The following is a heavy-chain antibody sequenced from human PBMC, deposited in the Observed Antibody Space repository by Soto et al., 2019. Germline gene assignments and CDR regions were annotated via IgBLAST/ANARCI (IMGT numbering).Heavy chain of an antibody. CDR1: GFTFDKVW. J-gene: IGHJ4*02. V-gene: IGHV3-15*07. D-gene: IGHD1-26*01. CDR2: IKSKTDGGTT. CDR3: TTGRVDLLY. Sequence: EVQLVESGGGLVKPGGSLRLSCAVSGFTFDKVWMNWVRQAPGKGLEWVGRIKSKTDGGTTDYAAPVKGRFTISRDDSKNMLYLQMNSLKPEDTGMYFCTTGRVDLLYWGQGTLVTVSS.